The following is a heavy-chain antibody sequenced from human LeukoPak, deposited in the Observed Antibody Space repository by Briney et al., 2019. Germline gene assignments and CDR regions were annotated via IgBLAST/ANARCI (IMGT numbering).Heavy chain of an antibody. V-gene: IGHV4-4*07. CDR2: IYTSGST. CDR3: ARSPSSSLRWFDP. D-gene: IGHD6-13*01. J-gene: IGHJ5*02. Sequence: SETLSLTCTVSGGSISSYYWSWIRQPAGKGLEWIGRIYTSGSTSYNPSLKSRVTMSIDTSKNQFSLKLSSVTAADTAVYYCARSPSSSLRWFDPWGQGTLVTVSS. CDR1: GGSISSYY.